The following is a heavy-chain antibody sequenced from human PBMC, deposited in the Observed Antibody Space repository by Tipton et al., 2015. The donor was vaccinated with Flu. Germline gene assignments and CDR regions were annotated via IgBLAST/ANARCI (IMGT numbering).Heavy chain of an antibody. Sequence: SLRLSCAASGFTFTKNIMDWVRQAPGKGLEWVASISRSSTYIYYADSVEGRFTISRDEARNSVYLQMNSLRADDTAVYYCVYWTGDYWGQGTLVTVSS. V-gene: IGHV3-21*01. J-gene: IGHJ4*02. CDR2: ISRSSTYI. CDR1: GFTFTKNI. CDR3: VYWTGDY. D-gene: IGHD1-1*01.